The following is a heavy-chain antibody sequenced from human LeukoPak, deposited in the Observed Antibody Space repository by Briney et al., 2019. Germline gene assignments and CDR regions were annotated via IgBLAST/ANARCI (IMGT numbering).Heavy chain of an antibody. CDR3: ARGLVYYGMDV. CDR2: INHSGST. J-gene: IGHJ6*02. CDR1: GGSFSGYY. Sequence: SETLSLTYAVYGGSFSGYYWSWIRQPPGKGLEWIGEINHSGSTNYNPSLKSRVTISVDTSKNQFSLKLSSVTAADTAVYYCARGLVYYGMDVWGQGTTVTVSS. V-gene: IGHV4-34*01. D-gene: IGHD2-8*02.